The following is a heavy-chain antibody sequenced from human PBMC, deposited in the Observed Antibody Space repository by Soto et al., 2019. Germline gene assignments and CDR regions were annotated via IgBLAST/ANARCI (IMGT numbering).Heavy chain of an antibody. V-gene: IGHV4-4*07. D-gene: IGHD1-26*01. J-gene: IGHJ5*02. CDR1: GGSINSYY. CDR3: ARGIYSKVGATIWFDP. CDR2: IHTSGST. Sequence: SETLSLTCTVSGGSINSYYWSWIRQPAGKGLEWIGRIHTSGSTNYNPSLKSRVTMSVDTSKNRFSLKLSSVTAADTAVYYCARGIYSKVGATIWFDPWGQGTLVTVSS.